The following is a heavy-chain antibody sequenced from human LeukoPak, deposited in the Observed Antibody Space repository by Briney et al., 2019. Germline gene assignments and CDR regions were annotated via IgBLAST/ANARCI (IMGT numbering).Heavy chain of an antibody. D-gene: IGHD3-10*01. J-gene: IGHJ4*02. V-gene: IGHV3-43*02. CDR3: AEDILGYGSGNNY. Sequence: GGSLRLSCAASGFTFDDYAMHWVRQAPGKGLEWVSLISGDGGSTYYADSVKGRFTISRDNSKNSLYLQMNSLRTEDTALYYCAEDILGYGSGNNYWGQGTLVTVSS. CDR1: GFTFDDYA. CDR2: ISGDGGST.